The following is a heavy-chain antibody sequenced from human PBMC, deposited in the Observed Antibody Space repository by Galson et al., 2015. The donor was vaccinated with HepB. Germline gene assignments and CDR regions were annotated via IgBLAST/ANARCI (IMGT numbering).Heavy chain of an antibody. CDR2: VYYLGNT. V-gene: IGHV4-59*01. J-gene: IGHJ3*01. CDR3: ARGPPRKGAFDV. CDR1: GGSINNSY. Sequence: TLSLTCTISGGSINNSYWSWIRQSPGKGLEYIGYVYYLGNTNYSPSLKSRVVMSIYTSKNRFSLKMTSVTAADTATYFCARGPPRKGAFDVWGQGTVVTVSS.